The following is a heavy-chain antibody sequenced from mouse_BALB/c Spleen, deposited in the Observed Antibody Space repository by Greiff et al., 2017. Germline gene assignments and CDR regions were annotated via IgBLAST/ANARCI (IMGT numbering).Heavy chain of an antibody. V-gene: IGHV1-69*02. CDR1: GYTFTSYW. CDR3: AREVRLDY. Sequence: GGELVKPGASVKLSCKASGYTFTSYWMHWVKQRPGQGLEWIGEIDPSDSYTNYNQKFKGKATLTVDKSSSTAYMQLSSLTSEDSAVYYCAREVRLDYWGQGTTLTVSS. D-gene: IGHD2-14*01. CDR2: IDPSDSYT. J-gene: IGHJ2*01.